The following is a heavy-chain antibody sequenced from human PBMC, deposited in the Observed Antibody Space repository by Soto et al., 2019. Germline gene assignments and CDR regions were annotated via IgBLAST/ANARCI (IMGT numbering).Heavy chain of an antibody. V-gene: IGHV3-21*01. J-gene: IGHJ4*02. CDR2: ISSSSSYI. D-gene: IGHD4-4*01. CDR1: GFTFSSYS. CDR3: AREDYSNFDY. Sequence: GGSLRLSCAASGFTFSSYSMNWVRQAPGKGLEWVSSISSSSSYIYSADSVKGRFTISRDNAKNSLYLQMNSLRAEDTAVYYCAREDYSNFDYWGKGTLVTVSS.